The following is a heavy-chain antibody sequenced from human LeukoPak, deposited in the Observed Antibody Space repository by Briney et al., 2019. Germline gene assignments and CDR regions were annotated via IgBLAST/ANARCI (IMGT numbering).Heavy chain of an antibody. CDR2: IYITGST. CDR3: ARVRVGGYDSSGYFLY. V-gene: IGHV4-4*07. D-gene: IGHD3-22*01. Sequence: SETLSLTCTVSGGSITSYYWSWIRQSAGKGLEWIGRIYITGSTTYNPSLKSRVTMSLDTSKNQFSLKLSSVTAADTAMYYCARVRVGGYDSSGYFLYWGQGTLVTVSS. CDR1: GGSITSYY. J-gene: IGHJ4*02.